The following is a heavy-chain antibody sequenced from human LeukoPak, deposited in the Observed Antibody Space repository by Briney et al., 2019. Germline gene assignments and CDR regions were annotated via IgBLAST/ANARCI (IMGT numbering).Heavy chain of an antibody. D-gene: IGHD4/OR15-4a*01. J-gene: IGHJ3*02. V-gene: IGHV4-34*01. CDR2: INHSGST. CDR3: ASAKGDAFDI. Sequence: SETLSLTCAVYGGSFSGYYWSWIRQPPGKGLEWIGEINHSGSTNYNPSLKSRVTISVDTSKNQFSLKLSSVTAADTAVYYCASAKGDAFDIWGQGTMVTVSS. CDR1: GGSFSGYY.